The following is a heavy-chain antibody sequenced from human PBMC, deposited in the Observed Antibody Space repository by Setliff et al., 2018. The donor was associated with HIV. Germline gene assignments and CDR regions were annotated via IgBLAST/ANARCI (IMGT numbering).Heavy chain of an antibody. CDR1: GFTVSSNY. D-gene: IGHD1-26*01. CDR3: ARDRGTQHYSFDY. Sequence: GGSLRLSCAVSGFTVSSNYMSWVRQAPGKGLEWVSILYPSGITNYAASVKGRFTISRDSSDTTVSLQMNSLSSEDTAIYYCARDRGTQHYSFDYWGQGTLVTVSS. J-gene: IGHJ4*02. CDR2: LYPSGIT. V-gene: IGHV3-66*03.